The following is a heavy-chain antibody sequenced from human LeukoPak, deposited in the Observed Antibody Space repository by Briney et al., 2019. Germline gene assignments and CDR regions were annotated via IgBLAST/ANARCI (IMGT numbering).Heavy chain of an antibody. CDR1: GFTFSNYA. CDR3: AKDGGGNCYDPIDY. V-gene: IGHV3-23*01. D-gene: IGHD2-21*01. Sequence: GGSLRLSCGFFGFTFSNYAMSWVRQAPGKGLEWISGITDIGRSSYFADSVRGRFTISRDKSKNTLYLQMNSLRAEDTALYFCAKDGGGNCYDPIDYWGQGILVTVSS. J-gene: IGHJ4*02. CDR2: ITDIGRSS.